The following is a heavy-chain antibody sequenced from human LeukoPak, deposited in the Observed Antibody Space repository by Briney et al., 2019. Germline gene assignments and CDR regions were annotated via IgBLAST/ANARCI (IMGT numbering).Heavy chain of an antibody. V-gene: IGHV3-7*01. CDR1: GFTFSSYW. Sequence: GGSLRLSCAASGFTFSSYWMSWVRQAPGKGLEWVANIKQDGSEKYYVDSVKGRFTISRDNAKNTLYLQMNSLRAEDTAVYYCASHPGYSSSWYGYYFDYWGQGTLVTVSS. CDR2: IKQDGSEK. J-gene: IGHJ4*02. CDR3: ASHPGYSSSWYGYYFDY. D-gene: IGHD6-13*01.